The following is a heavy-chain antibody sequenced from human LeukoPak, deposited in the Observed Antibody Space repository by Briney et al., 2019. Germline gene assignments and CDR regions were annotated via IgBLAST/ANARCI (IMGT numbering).Heavy chain of an antibody. D-gene: IGHD3-3*01. CDR2: INHSGST. CDR1: GGSFSGYY. Sequence: LETLSLTCAVYGGSFSGYYWSWIRQPPGKGLEWIGEINHSGSTNYNPSLKSRVTISVDTSKNQFSLKLSSVTAADTAVYYCARVKTLRFLEWLSKYYFDYWGQGTLVTVSS. V-gene: IGHV4-34*01. CDR3: ARVKTLRFLEWLSKYYFDY. J-gene: IGHJ4*02.